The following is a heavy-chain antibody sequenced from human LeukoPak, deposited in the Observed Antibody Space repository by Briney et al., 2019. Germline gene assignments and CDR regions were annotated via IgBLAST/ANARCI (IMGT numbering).Heavy chain of an antibody. CDR1: GGSISSYY. J-gene: IGHJ4*02. V-gene: IGHV4-4*07. Sequence: PSETLSLTCTVSGGSISSYYWNWIRQPAGKGLEWIGHIYTSGSTNYNSSLKSRVTMSVDTSKNQFSVKLNSVIAADTALYYCASATGEQWLELFDCWGQGTLVTVSS. CDR2: IYTSGST. CDR3: ASATGEQWLELFDC. D-gene: IGHD6-19*01.